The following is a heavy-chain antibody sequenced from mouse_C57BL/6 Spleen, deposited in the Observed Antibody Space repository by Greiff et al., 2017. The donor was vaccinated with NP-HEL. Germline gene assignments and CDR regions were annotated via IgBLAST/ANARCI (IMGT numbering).Heavy chain of an antibody. Sequence: QVQLQQSGPELVKPGASVKLSCKASGYTFTRYDINWVKQRPGQGLERIGWIYPRDGSYKYNEKFKGKATLTVDTSARTAYIELHSLTSEDSAVYCCARRGDCYLFAYGGQGTLVTVSA. J-gene: IGHJ3*01. V-gene: IGHV1-85*01. CDR2: IYPRDGSY. CDR1: GYTFTRYD. D-gene: IGHD2-3*01. CDR3: ARRGDCYLFAY.